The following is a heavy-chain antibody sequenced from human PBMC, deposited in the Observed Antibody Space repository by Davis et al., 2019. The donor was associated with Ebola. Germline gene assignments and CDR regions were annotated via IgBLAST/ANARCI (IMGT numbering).Heavy chain of an antibody. J-gene: IGHJ6*02. CDR1: GYTFTSYY. CDR3: AREPIVVVVAGDHGYYYYGMDV. Sequence: ASVKVSCKASGYTFTSYYMHWVRQAPGQGLEWMGIINPSGGSTSYAQKFQGRVTMTRDTSTSTVYMELSSLSSEDTAVYYCAREPIVVVVAGDHGYYYYGMDVWGQGTTVTVSS. D-gene: IGHD2-15*01. CDR2: INPSGGST. V-gene: IGHV1-46*01.